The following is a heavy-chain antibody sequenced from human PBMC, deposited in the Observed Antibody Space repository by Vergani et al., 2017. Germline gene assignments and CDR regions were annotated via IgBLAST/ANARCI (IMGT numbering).Heavy chain of an antibody. Sequence: QVQLVESGGGVVQPGGSLRLSCAASGFTFNNYGMNWVRQAPGKGLEWVAFIRFDGSNTYYADSLKGRFTISRDNSQNSLYLQMNSLRDEDTGVYYCARDLRLLYNRFDPWGQGTLVTVSS. CDR3: ARDLRLLYNRFDP. CDR2: IRFDGSNT. CDR1: GFTFNNYG. J-gene: IGHJ5*02. V-gene: IGHV3-30*02. D-gene: IGHD1-14*01.